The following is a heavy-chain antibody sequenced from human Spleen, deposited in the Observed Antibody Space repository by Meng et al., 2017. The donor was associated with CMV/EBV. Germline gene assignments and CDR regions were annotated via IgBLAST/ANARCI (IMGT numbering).Heavy chain of an antibody. CDR3: VRAHENCGGDCRRGDY. CDR1: GFSLNIYP. V-gene: IGHV3-30-3*01. Sequence: GESLKISCAASGFSLNIYPMHWVRQAPGKGLEWVAVISYDGTTIHYADSVKDRFTISKDNSKNTLFLQMNSLRIEDTTVYYCVRAHENCGGDCRRGDYWGQGALVTVSS. D-gene: IGHD2-21*01. J-gene: IGHJ4*02. CDR2: ISYDGTTI.